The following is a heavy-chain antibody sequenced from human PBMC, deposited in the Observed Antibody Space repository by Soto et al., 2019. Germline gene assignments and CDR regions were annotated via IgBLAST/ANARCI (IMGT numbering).Heavy chain of an antibody. Sequence: EVQLVESGGGLVQPGGSLRLSCADSGFTFSCCSMSWVRQAPGKGLEWIAYISSGSSTIYYADSVKGRFTISRDNAKKSMYLQMTSLRAEDTAVYYCARYFHAMDVWGQGTSVTVSS. CDR3: ARYFHAMDV. V-gene: IGHV3-48*01. J-gene: IGHJ6*02. CDR2: ISSGSSTI. D-gene: IGHD3-9*01. CDR1: GFTFSCCS.